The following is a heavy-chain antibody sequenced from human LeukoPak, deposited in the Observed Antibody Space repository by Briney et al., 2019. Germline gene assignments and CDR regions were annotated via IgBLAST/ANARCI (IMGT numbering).Heavy chain of an antibody. Sequence: GGSLRLSCAASGFSFSTYAMSWVRQDPGKGLEWVSTINDNGDSTYHADSVKGRCTISRDNSKNTLYLQMDSLGAEDTALYYCAKYKNTALVYWGQGTLVTVSS. CDR3: AKYKNTALVY. J-gene: IGHJ4*02. D-gene: IGHD5-18*01. CDR1: GFSFSTYA. V-gene: IGHV3-23*01. CDR2: INDNGDST.